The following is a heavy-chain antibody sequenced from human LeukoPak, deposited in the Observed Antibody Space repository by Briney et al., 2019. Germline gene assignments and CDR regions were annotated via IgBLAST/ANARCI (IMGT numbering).Heavy chain of an antibody. Sequence: GGSLRLSCAASGFTFSSYNMNWVRQAPGKGLEWASTISTSSSYIYYADSVKGRFTISRDNGKNSLYLQMSSLRAEDTAVYYCARSKVAGTSDYWGQGTLVAVSS. CDR3: ARSKVAGTSDY. D-gene: IGHD6-19*01. J-gene: IGHJ4*02. CDR2: ISTSSSYI. CDR1: GFTFSSYN. V-gene: IGHV3-21*01.